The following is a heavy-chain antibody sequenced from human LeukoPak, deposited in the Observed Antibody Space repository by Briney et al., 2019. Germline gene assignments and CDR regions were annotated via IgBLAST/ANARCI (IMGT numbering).Heavy chain of an antibody. V-gene: IGHV3-48*04. D-gene: IGHD1-26*01. CDR2: ISSSSSTI. J-gene: IGHJ4*02. CDR3: ARDTIVEATRPPDY. CDR1: GFTFSSYS. Sequence: QPGGSLRLSCAASGFTFSSYSMNWVRQAPGKGLEWVSYISSSSSTIYYADSVKGRFTISRDNAKNSLYLQMNSLRAEDTAVYYCARDTIVEATRPPDYWGQGTLVTVSS.